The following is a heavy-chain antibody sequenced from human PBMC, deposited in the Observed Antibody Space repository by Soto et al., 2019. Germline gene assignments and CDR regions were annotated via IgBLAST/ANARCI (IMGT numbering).Heavy chain of an antibody. CDR1: GGSISSSSYY. CDR3: ARHETPDYDFWSGYYKPAGWFDP. D-gene: IGHD3-3*01. V-gene: IGHV4-39*01. CDR2: IYYSGST. Sequence: SETLSLTCTVSGGSISSSSYYWGWIRQPPGKGLEWIGSIYYSGSTYYNPSLKSRVTISVDTSKNQFSLKLSSVTAADTAVYYCARHETPDYDFWSGYYKPAGWFDPWGQGTLVTVSS. J-gene: IGHJ5*02.